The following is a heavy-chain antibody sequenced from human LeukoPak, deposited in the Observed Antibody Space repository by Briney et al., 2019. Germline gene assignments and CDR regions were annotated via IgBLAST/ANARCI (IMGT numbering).Heavy chain of an antibody. Sequence: ASVKVSCKASGYTFTGYYMHWVRQAPGQGLEWMGWINPNSGGTNYAQKFQGRVTMTRDTSISTAYMELSRLRSDDTAVYYCASEGQAWLLLYYFDYWGQGTLVTVSS. J-gene: IGHJ4*02. CDR2: INPNSGGT. V-gene: IGHV1-2*02. CDR1: GYTFTGYY. D-gene: IGHD3-22*01. CDR3: ASEGQAWLLLYYFDY.